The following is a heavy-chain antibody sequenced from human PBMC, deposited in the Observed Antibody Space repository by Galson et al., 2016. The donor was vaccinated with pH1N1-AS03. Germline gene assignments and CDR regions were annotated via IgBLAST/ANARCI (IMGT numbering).Heavy chain of an antibody. CDR3: ARAAPFDP. CDR2: ISPQNGNT. CDR1: GYTFSNFG. Sequence: SVNVSCKASGYTFSNFGMSWVRQAPGQGLEWMGWISPQNGNTQYAQRLEGRVTMTTDTSTSTAYMELWSLTYDDTAVYYCARAAPFDPWGQGTLVIVSS. V-gene: IGHV1-18*04. J-gene: IGHJ5*02. D-gene: IGHD2-15*01.